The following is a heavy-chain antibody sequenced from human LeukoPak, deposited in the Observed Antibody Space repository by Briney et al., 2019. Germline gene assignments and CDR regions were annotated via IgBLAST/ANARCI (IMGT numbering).Heavy chain of an antibody. V-gene: IGHV4-39*07. CDR2: IYYSGST. CDR3: ARDYTDHRDGYPEGFDY. J-gene: IGHJ4*02. CDR1: GGSISSSSFY. D-gene: IGHD5-24*01. Sequence: PSETLSLTCTVSGGSISSSSFYWGWIRQPPGKGLEWIGSIYYSGSTYYNPSLKSRVTISVDRSKNQFSLKLSSVPAADTAVYYCARDYTDHRDGYPEGFDYWGQGTLVTVSS.